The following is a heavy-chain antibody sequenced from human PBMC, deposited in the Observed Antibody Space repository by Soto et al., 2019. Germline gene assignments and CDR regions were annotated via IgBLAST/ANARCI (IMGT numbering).Heavy chain of an antibody. CDR2: IIPIFGTA. D-gene: IGHD3-10*01. J-gene: IGHJ3*02. V-gene: IGHV1-69*01. Sequence: QVQLVQSGAEVKKPGSSVKVSCKASGGTFSSYAISWVRQAPGQGLEWMGGIIPIFGTANYAQKCQGRVTITADESTSTAYMELSSLRSEDTAVYYCARAMVRGVIIREDDAFDIWGQGTMVTVSS. CDR1: GGTFSSYA. CDR3: ARAMVRGVIIREDDAFDI.